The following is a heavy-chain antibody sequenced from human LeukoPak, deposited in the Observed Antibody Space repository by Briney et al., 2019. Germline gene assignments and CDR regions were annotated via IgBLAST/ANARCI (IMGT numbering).Heavy chain of an antibody. CDR2: ISSSGSAM. Sequence: GGSLRLSCTASGFTFSDYYMSWIRQAPGKGLEWVSYISSSGSAMYYADSARGRFTISRDNAKNSLYLQMNSLRAEDTAVYYCARSARSEDYDFWSGYLANWGQGTLVTVSS. CDR3: ARSARSEDYDFWSGYLAN. V-gene: IGHV3-11*04. D-gene: IGHD3-3*01. CDR1: GFTFSDYY. J-gene: IGHJ4*02.